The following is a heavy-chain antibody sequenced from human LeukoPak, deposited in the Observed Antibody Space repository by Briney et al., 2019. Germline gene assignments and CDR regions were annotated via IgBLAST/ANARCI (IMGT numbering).Heavy chain of an antibody. J-gene: IGHJ3*02. CDR1: GGSISSYY. D-gene: IGHD6-19*01. CDR2: ISRSSSYI. CDR3: ARDGGSGELGAFDI. Sequence: PSETLSLTCTVSGGSISSYYWSWIRQPPGKGLEWVSSISRSSSYIYYADSVKGRFTVSRDNAKNTLYLQMNSLRAEDTAVYYCARDGGSGELGAFDIWGQGTMVTVSS. V-gene: IGHV3-21*01.